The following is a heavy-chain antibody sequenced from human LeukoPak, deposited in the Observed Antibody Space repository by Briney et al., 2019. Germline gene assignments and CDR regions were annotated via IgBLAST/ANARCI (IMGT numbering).Heavy chain of an antibody. CDR1: GASISGSY. Sequence: PSETLSLTCIVSGASISGSYWTWIRQPPGKGVEWVGYIYYSASTNYNPSLKSRVTISVDTSKNQFSLKLSSVTAADTAVYYCARVGRGGLFDYWGQGTLVTVSS. CDR3: ARVGRGGLFDY. D-gene: IGHD3-10*01. V-gene: IGHV4-59*01. J-gene: IGHJ4*02. CDR2: IYYSAST.